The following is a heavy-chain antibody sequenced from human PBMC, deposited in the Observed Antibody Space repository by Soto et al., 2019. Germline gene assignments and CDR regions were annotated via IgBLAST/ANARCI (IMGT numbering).Heavy chain of an antibody. CDR1: GGSFSGYY. J-gene: IGHJ4*02. V-gene: IGHV4-34*01. CDR3: ARRRYYGSGSYQTHPFDY. Sequence: SETLSLTCAVYGGSFSGYYWSWIRQPPGKGLEWIGEINHSGSTNYDPSLKSRVTISVDTSKNQFSLKLSSVTAADTAVYYCARRRYYGSGSYQTHPFDYWGQGTLVTVSS. CDR2: INHSGST. D-gene: IGHD3-10*01.